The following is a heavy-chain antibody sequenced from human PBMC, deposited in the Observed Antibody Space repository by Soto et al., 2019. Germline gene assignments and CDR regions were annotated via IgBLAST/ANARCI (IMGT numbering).Heavy chain of an antibody. CDR3: AVIVGATL. J-gene: IGHJ4*02. D-gene: IGHD1-26*01. CDR1: GFTFSSYG. Sequence: QVQLVESGGGVVQPGRSLRLSCAASGFTFSSYGMHWVRQAPGKGLEWVAVISDDGSNKYYADSVKGRFTISRDNSKNTLYLQMNSLRAEDTAVYYCAVIVGATLWGQGTLVTVSS. CDR2: ISDDGSNK. V-gene: IGHV3-30*03.